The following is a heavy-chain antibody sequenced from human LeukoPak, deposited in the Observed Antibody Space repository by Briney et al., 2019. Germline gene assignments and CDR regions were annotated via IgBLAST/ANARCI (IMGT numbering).Heavy chain of an antibody. CDR2: IIGDGSYS. V-gene: IGHV3-74*01. CDR1: GFTFSSYW. D-gene: IGHD3-10*01. CDR3: VRDRGAFDS. J-gene: IGHJ3*02. Sequence: GGSLRLSCAASGFTFSSYWMHWVRQAPGKGLVWVSRIIGDGSYSSYADSVKGRFTISRDIPKNTVYLQMNSLRVEDTAVYYCVRDRGAFDSWGQGATVTVSS.